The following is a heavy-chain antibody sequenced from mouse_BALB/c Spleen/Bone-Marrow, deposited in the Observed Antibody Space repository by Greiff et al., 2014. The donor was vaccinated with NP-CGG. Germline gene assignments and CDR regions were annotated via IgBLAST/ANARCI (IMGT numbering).Heavy chain of an antibody. CDR3: TIGGFDY. J-gene: IGHJ2*01. V-gene: IGHV1S16*01. Sequence: LQESGAELVKPGASVKLSCKASGYTFTSCWMHWVKLRPGQGFEWIGEINPSNGGTNYNEKFKRKATLTVDKSSSTAYMQLSSLTSEDSAVYYCTIGGFDYWGQGTTLTVSS. CDR2: INPSNGGT. CDR1: GYTFTSCW.